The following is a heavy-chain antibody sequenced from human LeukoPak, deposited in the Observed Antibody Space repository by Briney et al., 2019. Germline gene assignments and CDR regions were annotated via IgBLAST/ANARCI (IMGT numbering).Heavy chain of an antibody. Sequence: GGSLRLSCAASGFAFIGHSMNWVRQAPGKGQEWLTFIDSSGTTIFSADSVKGRFTISRDNAKDSLYLQMNSLRAEDTAVYYCARGYGDYSLDYWGQGSLVTVSS. V-gene: IGHV3-48*01. CDR1: GFAFIGHS. CDR3: ARGYGDYSLDY. J-gene: IGHJ4*02. CDR2: IDSSGTTI. D-gene: IGHD4-17*01.